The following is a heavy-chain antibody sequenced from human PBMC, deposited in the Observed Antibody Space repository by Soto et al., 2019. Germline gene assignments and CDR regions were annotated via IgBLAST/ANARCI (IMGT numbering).Heavy chain of an antibody. CDR1: GFTFSSYG. CDR2: ILYDGSNK. V-gene: IGHV3-30*18. Sequence: GGSLRLSCAASGFTFSSYGMHWVRQAPGKGLEWVAVILYDGSNKYYADSVKGRFTISRDNSKNTLYLQMNSLRAEDTAVYYCAKPISSSSLFDAFDIWGQGTMVTVSS. D-gene: IGHD6-6*01. J-gene: IGHJ3*02. CDR3: AKPISSSSLFDAFDI.